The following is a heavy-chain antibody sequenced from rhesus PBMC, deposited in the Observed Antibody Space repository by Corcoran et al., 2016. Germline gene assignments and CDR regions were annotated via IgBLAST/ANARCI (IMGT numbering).Heavy chain of an antibody. CDR2: VDPEDGEA. J-gene: IGHJ4*01. CDR1: GYTFTDYY. CDR3: ATGLGWELQDY. Sequence: EVQLVQSGAEVKKPGASVKISCKASGYTFTDYYLHWVRQAPGKGLGWMGRVDPEDGEAISAQKCQDRVTLTADKSTDVAYMELSSLRSEDTAVYYCATGLGWELQDYWGQGVLVTVSS. D-gene: IGHD1-44*02. V-gene: IGHV1-111*02.